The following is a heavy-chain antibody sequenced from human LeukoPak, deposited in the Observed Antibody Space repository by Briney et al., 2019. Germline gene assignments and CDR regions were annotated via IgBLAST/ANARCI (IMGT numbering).Heavy chain of an antibody. V-gene: IGHV3-30*02. CDR3: AKDRCSNGIGCYYYYMDV. D-gene: IGHD2-8*01. CDR1: GFTFSSYV. CDR2: IQYDRSNE. Sequence: GGSLRLSCAASGFTFSSYVMSWVRQAPGKGLEWVAYIQYDRSNEQYAHSVKGRFRISRDNSKNILYLQMNSLRAEDTAVYYCAKDRCSNGIGCYYYYMDVWGKGTTVTISS. J-gene: IGHJ6*03.